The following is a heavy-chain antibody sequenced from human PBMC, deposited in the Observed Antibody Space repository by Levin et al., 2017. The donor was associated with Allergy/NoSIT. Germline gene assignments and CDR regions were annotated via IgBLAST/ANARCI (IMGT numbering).Heavy chain of an antibody. CDR1: GGSFSGYY. J-gene: IGHJ4*02. Sequence: PSETLSLTCAVYGGSFSGYYWSWIRQPPGKGLEWIGEINHSGSTNYNPSLKSRVTISVDTSKNQFSLKLSSVTAADTAVYYCARGKRGQLPLDYWGQGTLVTVSS. CDR2: INHSGST. V-gene: IGHV4-34*01. D-gene: IGHD2-2*01. CDR3: ARGKRGQLPLDY.